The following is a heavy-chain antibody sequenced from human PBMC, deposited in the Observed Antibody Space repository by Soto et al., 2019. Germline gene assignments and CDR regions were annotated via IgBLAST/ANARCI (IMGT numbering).Heavy chain of an antibody. V-gene: IGHV4-34*01. J-gene: IGHJ6*02. D-gene: IGHD6-19*01. CDR2: INHSGST. CDR1: GGSFSGYY. Sequence: PSETLSLTCAVYGGSFSGYYWSWIRQPPGKGLEWIGEINHSGSTNYNPSLKSRVTISVDTSKNQFSLKLSSVTAADTAVYYCARGYSSGWYSGYYGMDVWGQGTTVTVSS. CDR3: ARGYSSGWYSGYYGMDV.